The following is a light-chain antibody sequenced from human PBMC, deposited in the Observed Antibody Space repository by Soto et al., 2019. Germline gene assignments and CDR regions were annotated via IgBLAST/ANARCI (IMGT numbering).Light chain of an antibody. V-gene: IGKV3-20*01. CDR2: GAS. Sequence: EIVLTQSPGTLSLSPGERASLSCRASQSVRSSSLAWYQQKPGQPPRLLIYGASSRATCIPDRFSGSGSGKDFTLTISRLEPEDFAVYFCQQYGDSPDTDRWTFGPGTKVEIK. J-gene: IGKJ1*01. CDR1: QSVRSSS. CDR3: QQYGDSPDTDRWT.